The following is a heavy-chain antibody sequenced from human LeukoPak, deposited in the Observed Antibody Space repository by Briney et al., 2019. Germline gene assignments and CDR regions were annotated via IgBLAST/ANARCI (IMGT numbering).Heavy chain of an antibody. CDR3: ARVQVSDDDWGFFDY. D-gene: IGHD7-27*01. CDR2: INPNSGGS. J-gene: IGHJ4*02. CDR1: GYTFPANY. Sequence: ASVKVSCKASGYTFPANYMHWVRQAPGQGLEWMGWINPNSGGSNCAQKFQGRVTMTRETSISTAYMELSRLSSDDTAVYYCARVQVSDDDWGFFDYWGQGTLVTVSS. V-gene: IGHV1-2*02.